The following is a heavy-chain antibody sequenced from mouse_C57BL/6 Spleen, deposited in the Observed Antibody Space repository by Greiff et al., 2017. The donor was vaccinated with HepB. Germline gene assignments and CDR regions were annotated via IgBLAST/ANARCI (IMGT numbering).Heavy chain of an antibody. V-gene: IGHV14-4*01. J-gene: IGHJ2*01. CDR1: GFNIKDDY. CDR3: SIRDYFDY. Sequence: EVQLQQSGAELVRPGASVKLSCTASGFNIKDDYMHWVKQRPEQGLEWIGWIDPENGDTEYASKFQGKATITADTYSNTAYLQLSSLTSEDTAVDYCSIRDYFDYWGQGTTLTVSS. CDR2: IDPENGDT.